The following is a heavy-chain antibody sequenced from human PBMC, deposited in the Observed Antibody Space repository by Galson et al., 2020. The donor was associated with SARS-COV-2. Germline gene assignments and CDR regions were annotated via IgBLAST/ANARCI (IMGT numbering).Heavy chain of an antibody. CDR3: TTDLPGVVTAAIRINNFQH. D-gene: IGHD2-21*02. V-gene: IGHV3-15*01. CDR2: IKSKTDGGTT. Sequence: GGSLRLSCAASGFTFSNAWMSWVRQAPGKGLEWVGRIKSKTDGGTTDYAAPVKGRFTISRDDSKNTLYLQMNSLKTEDTAVYYCTTDLPGVVTAAIRINNFQHWGQGTRVTVSS. J-gene: IGHJ1*01. CDR1: GFTFSNAW.